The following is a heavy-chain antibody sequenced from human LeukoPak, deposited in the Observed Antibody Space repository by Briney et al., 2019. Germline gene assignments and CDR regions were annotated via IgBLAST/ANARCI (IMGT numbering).Heavy chain of an antibody. CDR3: AKQVSMDTTGAFDI. CDR2: ISGNGGST. Sequence: PGGPLTLSCAASGFTFDDYGMSSVREAPGKGLEWVSGISGNGGSTGYADSVKGRFTICRDNAKNALYLKMNSLRAEDTALYYCAKQVSMDTTGAFDIWGQGTMVTVSS. D-gene: IGHD4-17*01. V-gene: IGHV3-20*04. CDR1: GFTFDDYG. J-gene: IGHJ3*02.